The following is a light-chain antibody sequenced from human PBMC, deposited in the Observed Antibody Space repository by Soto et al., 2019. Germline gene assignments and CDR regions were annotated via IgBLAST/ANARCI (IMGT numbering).Light chain of an antibody. CDR1: QGFSNA. J-gene: IGKJ4*01. V-gene: IGKV1-27*01. Sequence: QMTQSAPSLSASIGDRVTITCGANQGFSNALAWFQQKKGKVPKLLIYAASTLHSGAPSRFSGSGYGTDFNLTISSLQTEDVATYYCQKYNDDPLTFGGGTKVDI. CDR3: QKYNDDPLT. CDR2: AAS.